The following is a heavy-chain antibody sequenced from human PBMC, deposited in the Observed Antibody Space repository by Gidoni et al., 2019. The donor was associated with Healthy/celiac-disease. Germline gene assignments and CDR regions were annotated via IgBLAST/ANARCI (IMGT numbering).Heavy chain of an antibody. CDR3: ARSSDTLAYCGGDCSIFDY. CDR1: GYSFTSYW. D-gene: IGHD2-21*02. V-gene: IGHV5-51*01. CDR2: IYPGDSDT. Sequence: EVQLVQSGAEVKKPGESLKISCKGSGYSFTSYWIGWVRQLPGKGLEWMGIIYPGDSDTRYSPSFQGQVTISADKSISTAYLQWSSLKASDTAMYYCARSSDTLAYCGGDCSIFDYWGQGTLVTVSS. J-gene: IGHJ4*02.